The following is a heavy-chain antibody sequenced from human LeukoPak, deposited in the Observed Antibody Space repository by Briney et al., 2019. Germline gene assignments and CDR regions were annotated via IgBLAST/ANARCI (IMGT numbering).Heavy chain of an antibody. V-gene: IGHV1-2*02. J-gene: IGHJ4*02. CDR3: ARGRDSGSHTYYFDF. CDR1: GYTFTDYY. Sequence: ASVKASCKTSGYTFTDYYVHWVRQAPGQGPELMAWINPKSGGTNYAQKFQGRVTMTRDTSINTVYMELSRLRSDDTAVYYCARGRDSGSHTYYFDFWGQGTLVTISS. D-gene: IGHD1-26*01. CDR2: INPKSGGT.